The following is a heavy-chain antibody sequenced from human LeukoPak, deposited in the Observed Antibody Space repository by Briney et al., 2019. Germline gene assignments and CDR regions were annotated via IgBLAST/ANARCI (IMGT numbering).Heavy chain of an antibody. J-gene: IGHJ6*04. CDR3: ARDRGTYYDFWSGYYTGPPARVALDV. CDR2: ISSSSSYI. V-gene: IGHV3-21*01. CDR1: GFTFSSYS. D-gene: IGHD3-3*01. Sequence: PGGSLRLSCAASGFTFSSYSMNWVRQAPGKGLEWVSSISSSSSYIYYADSVKGRFTISRDNAKNSLYLQMNSLRAEDTAVYYCARDRGTYYDFWSGYYTGPPARVALDVWGKGTTVTVSS.